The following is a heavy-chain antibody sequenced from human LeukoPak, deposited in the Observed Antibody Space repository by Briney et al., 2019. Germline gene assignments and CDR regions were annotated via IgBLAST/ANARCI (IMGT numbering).Heavy chain of an antibody. J-gene: IGHJ4*02. V-gene: IGHV3-30-3*01. D-gene: IGHD6-13*01. CDR3: ASFPGYSTARYYFDY. CDR1: GFTFSSYA. Sequence: GGSLRLSCAASGFTFSSYAMHWVRQAPGKGLEWVAVISYDGSNKYYADSVKGRFTISRDNSKNTLYLQMNSLRAEDTAVYYCASFPGYSTARYYFDYWGQGTLVTVSS. CDR2: ISYDGSNK.